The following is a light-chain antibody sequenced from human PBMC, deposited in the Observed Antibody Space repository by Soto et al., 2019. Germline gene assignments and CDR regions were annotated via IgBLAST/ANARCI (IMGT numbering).Light chain of an antibody. CDR1: QRVSLK. Sequence: EVVLTQSPATLSVSPGERATLSCRASQRVSLKLAWYQQKPGQAPRLLIYDSSTSATGIPARFSGSGSAAEFTLTISSLQSADFAVYYWHQYNKWPPITFGQGTRLEI. V-gene: IGKV3-15*01. J-gene: IGKJ5*01. CDR2: DSS. CDR3: HQYNKWPPIT.